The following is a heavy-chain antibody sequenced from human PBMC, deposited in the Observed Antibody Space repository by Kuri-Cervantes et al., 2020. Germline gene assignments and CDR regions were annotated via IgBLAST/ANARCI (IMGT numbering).Heavy chain of an antibody. J-gene: IGHJ3*02. V-gene: IGHV1-18*01. CDR3: AREWPMRSPGAFDI. CDR2: ISAYNGDT. CDR1: GYTLTELS. Sequence: ASVKVSCKVSGYTLTELSMHWVRQAPGKGLEWMGWISAYNGDTNYAQKLQGRVTMTTDTSTSTAYMELRSLRSDDTAVYYCAREWPMRSPGAFDIWGQGTMVTVSS. D-gene: IGHD2-2*01.